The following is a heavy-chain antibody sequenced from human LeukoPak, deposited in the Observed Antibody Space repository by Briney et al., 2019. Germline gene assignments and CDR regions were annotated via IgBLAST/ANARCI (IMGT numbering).Heavy chain of an antibody. J-gene: IGHJ4*02. CDR2: IYTSGST. CDR1: GGSISSYY. D-gene: IGHD1-1*01. CDR3: ARDGGNWTDLYFDY. Sequence: KPSETLSLTCIVSGGSISSYYWSWIRQPAGKGLEWIGRIYTSGSTNYNPSLKSRVTMSVDTSKNQFSLKLSSVTAADTAVYYCARDGGNWTDLYFDYWGQGTLVTVAS. V-gene: IGHV4-4*07.